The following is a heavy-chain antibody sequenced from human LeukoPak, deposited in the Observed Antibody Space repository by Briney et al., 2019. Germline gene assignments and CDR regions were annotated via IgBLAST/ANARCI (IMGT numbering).Heavy chain of an antibody. CDR1: GFTFKRDW. CDR3: ATKEPSTSGWSY. D-gene: IGHD6-19*01. Sequence: GGSLRLSCAASGFTFKRDWTAWVRQAPGKGLEWVANIKEDGSEKNYVDSVKGRFTISRDNAENSVYLQMNDLRAEDTGVYYCATKEPSTSGWSYWGQGTLVTVSS. J-gene: IGHJ4*02. V-gene: IGHV3-7*01. CDR2: IKEDGSEK.